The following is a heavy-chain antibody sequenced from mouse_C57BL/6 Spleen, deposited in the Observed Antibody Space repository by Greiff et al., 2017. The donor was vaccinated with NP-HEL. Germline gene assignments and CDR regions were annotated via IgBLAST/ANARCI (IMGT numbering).Heavy chain of an antibody. CDR2: IYPGDGDT. D-gene: IGHD1-1*01. V-gene: IGHV1-80*01. Sequence: VQLQQSGAELVKPGASVKISCKASGYAFSSYWMNWVKQRPGKGLEWIGQIYPGDGDTNYNGKFKGKATLTADKSSSTAYMQLSSLTSEDSAVYFSARAVVADESYWYFDVWGTGTTVTVSS. CDR1: GYAFSSYW. CDR3: ARAVVADESYWYFDV. J-gene: IGHJ1*03.